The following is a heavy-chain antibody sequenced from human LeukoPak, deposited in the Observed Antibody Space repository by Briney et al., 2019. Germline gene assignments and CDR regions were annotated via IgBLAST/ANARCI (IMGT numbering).Heavy chain of an antibody. D-gene: IGHD1-26*01. CDR3: ARGGTGATKRYYFYAMDV. J-gene: IGHJ6*02. CDR2: ISSSGSIT. CDR1: GFTLSSYE. V-gene: IGHV3-48*03. Sequence: GGSLRLSCAASGFTLSSYEMNWVRQAPGKGLEGVSYISSSGSITYYADSVKGRFTISRDNAKKSLYLQMNSLRAEDTAVYYCARGGTGATKRYYFYAMDVWGQGTTVTVSS.